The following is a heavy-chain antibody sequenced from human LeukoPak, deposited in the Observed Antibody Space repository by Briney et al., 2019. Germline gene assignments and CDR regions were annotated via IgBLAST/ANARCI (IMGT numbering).Heavy chain of an antibody. CDR3: ARQGYSSGWYGGD. CDR1: GGSISSCSYY. Sequence: SETLSLTCTVSGGSISSCSYYWGWIRQPPGKGLECIGSIYYSGSTYYNPSLKSRVTISVDTSKNQFSLKLSSVTAADTAVYYCARQGYSSGWYGGDWGQGTLVTVSS. CDR2: IYYSGST. V-gene: IGHV4-39*01. J-gene: IGHJ4*02. D-gene: IGHD6-19*01.